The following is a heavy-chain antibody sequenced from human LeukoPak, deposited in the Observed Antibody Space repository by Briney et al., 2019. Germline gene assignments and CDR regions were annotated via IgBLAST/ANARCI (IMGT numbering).Heavy chain of an antibody. CDR1: GGTFSSYA. J-gene: IGHJ4*02. V-gene: IGHV1-69*05. CDR3: ARVAYDFWSGYQLDY. CDR2: IIPIFGTA. D-gene: IGHD3-3*01. Sequence: SVKVSCKASGGTFSSYAISWVRQAPGQGLEWMGGIIPIFGTANYAQKFQGRVTITTDESTSTAYMELSSLRSEDTAVYYCARVAYDFWSGYQLDYWGQGTLVTVFS.